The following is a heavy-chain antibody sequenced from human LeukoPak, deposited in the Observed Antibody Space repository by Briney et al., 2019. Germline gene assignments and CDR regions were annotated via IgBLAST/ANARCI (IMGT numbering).Heavy chain of an antibody. Sequence: GGSLRLSCAASGFSFSNYAMHWVRQAPGKGPEYVSAINSNGGSTYYADSVKGRFTISRDNAKNTLYLQMDSLRPEDIGVYYCAREWMYSSSPYVGYYMDVWGKGAAVTVSS. CDR2: INSNGGST. CDR3: AREWMYSSSPYVGYYMDV. J-gene: IGHJ6*03. CDR1: GFSFSNYA. D-gene: IGHD6-13*01. V-gene: IGHV3-64*02.